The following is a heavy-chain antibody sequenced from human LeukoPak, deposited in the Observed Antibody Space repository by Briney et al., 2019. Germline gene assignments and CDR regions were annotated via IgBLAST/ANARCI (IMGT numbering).Heavy chain of an antibody. Sequence: ASVKVSCKASGYIFSNFGINWVRQAPGQGLEWIGWISAYNGNTNYAQKFQGRVTMTIDTSTTTVYMELRSLRSDDTAVYYCARGVAGVYFYYYMDVWGKGTTVTVSS. D-gene: IGHD1-14*01. CDR2: ISAYNGNT. CDR3: ARGVAGVYFYYYMDV. CDR1: GYIFSNFG. J-gene: IGHJ6*03. V-gene: IGHV1-18*01.